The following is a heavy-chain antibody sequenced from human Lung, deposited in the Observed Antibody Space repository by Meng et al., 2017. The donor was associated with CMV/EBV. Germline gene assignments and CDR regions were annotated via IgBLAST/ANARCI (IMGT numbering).Heavy chain of an antibody. J-gene: IGHJ5*02. Sequence: SQXXXLTXAVYGGSFSGYYCSWIRQPPGKGLEWIGEINHSGSTNYNPSLKSRVTISVDTSKNQFSLKLSSVTAADTAVYYCARRLRFLEWLLYLGGFDPWGQGXLVTVSS. CDR1: GGSFSGYY. V-gene: IGHV4-34*01. CDR2: INHSGST. D-gene: IGHD3-3*01. CDR3: ARRLRFLEWLLYLGGFDP.